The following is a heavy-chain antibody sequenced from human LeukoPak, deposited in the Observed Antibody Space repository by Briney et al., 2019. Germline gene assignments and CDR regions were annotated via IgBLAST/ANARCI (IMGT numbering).Heavy chain of an antibody. CDR2: IYSGGNT. V-gene: IGHV3-66*01. CDR1: GFTVSNNY. Sequence: PGGSLRLSCAVSGFTVSNNYMNWVRQAPGKGLEWVSIIYSGGNTYYADSVKGRFTISRDNPKNTLYLQMNGLRAEDTAVYYCARAISGGSPITASDYWGQGTLVTVSS. CDR3: ARAISGGSPITASDY. J-gene: IGHJ4*02. D-gene: IGHD2-15*01.